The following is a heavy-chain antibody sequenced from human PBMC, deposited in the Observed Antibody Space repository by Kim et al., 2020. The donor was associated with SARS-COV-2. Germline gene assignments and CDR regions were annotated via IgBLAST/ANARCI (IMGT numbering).Heavy chain of an antibody. V-gene: IGHV4-61*07. D-gene: IGHD3-9*01. Sequence: STNSNPSRKSRVPISVDTSKNQFSLKLSSVTAADTAVYYCARRAMTGYYDYWGQGTLVTVSS. CDR2: ST. CDR3: ARRAMTGYYDY. J-gene: IGHJ4*02.